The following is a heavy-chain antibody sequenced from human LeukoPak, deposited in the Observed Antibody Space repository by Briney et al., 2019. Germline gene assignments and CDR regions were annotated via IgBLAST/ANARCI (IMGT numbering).Heavy chain of an antibody. J-gene: IGHJ6*02. V-gene: IGHV1-18*01. Sequence: ASVKVSCKASGYTFTSYGISWVRQAPGQGLERMGWISAYNGNTNYAQKLQGRVTMTTDTSTSTAYMELRSLRSDDTAVYYCARKREKAGGYDILTGYLPQYYYYGMDVWGQGTTVTVSS. D-gene: IGHD3-9*01. CDR3: ARKREKAGGYDILTGYLPQYYYYGMDV. CDR1: GYTFTSYG. CDR2: ISAYNGNT.